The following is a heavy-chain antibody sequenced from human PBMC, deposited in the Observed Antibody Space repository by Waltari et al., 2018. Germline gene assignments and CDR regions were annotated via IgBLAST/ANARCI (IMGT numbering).Heavy chain of an antibody. V-gene: IGHV3-74*01. CDR3: VMYSSSFLGDC. Sequence: EVQLVESGGGLVQPGGSLRLSCAASGFISNNYWMHWVRQAPGKGLVSVSHINTDGSITNYADSVKGRFTISRDNAKNTLFLQMNSLRAEDTAVYYCVMYSSSFLGDCWGQGTLVTVSS. CDR1: GFISNNYW. D-gene: IGHD6-13*01. J-gene: IGHJ4*02. CDR2: INTDGSIT.